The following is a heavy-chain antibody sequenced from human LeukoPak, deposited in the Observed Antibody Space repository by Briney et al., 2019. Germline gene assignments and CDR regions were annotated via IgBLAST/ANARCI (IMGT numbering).Heavy chain of an antibody. D-gene: IGHD6-13*01. Sequence: GESLKISCKGSRYSFTNYWIGWVRQVPGKGLEWVAIIYPGDSDSRYSPSFQGPVISAGKSISTAYLQWSSLKASDNGMYYCARLSSSRWFFDYWGQGTLVTVSS. V-gene: IGHV5-51*01. CDR1: RYSFTNYW. CDR3: ARLSSSRWFFDY. J-gene: IGHJ4*02. CDR2: IYPGDSDS.